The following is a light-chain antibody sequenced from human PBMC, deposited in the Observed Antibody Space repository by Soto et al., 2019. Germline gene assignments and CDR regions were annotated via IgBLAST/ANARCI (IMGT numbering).Light chain of an antibody. CDR1: QSISNW. V-gene: IGKV1-5*01. CDR3: QQYSIYPWT. Sequence: DIQMTQSPSTLSASVGDRVTITCRASQSISNWLAWYQQKPGKAPKVLIFDASSLESGVPSRLSGSGSATEFTLTISSLKPDDFATYYCQQYSIYPWTFGQGTKVDI. CDR2: DAS. J-gene: IGKJ1*01.